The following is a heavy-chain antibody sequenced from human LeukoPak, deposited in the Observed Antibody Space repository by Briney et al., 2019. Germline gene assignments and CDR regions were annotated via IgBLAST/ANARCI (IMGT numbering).Heavy chain of an antibody. CDR1: GGTFSSYA. CDR3: ARASKLRSWFRYLSD. CDR2: IIPILGIA. D-gene: IGHD3-10*01. J-gene: IGHJ4*02. V-gene: IGHV1-69*04. Sequence: SVKVSCKASGGTFSSYAISWVRQAPGQGLEWMGRIIPILGIANYAQKFQGRVTITADKSTSTAYMELSSLRSEDTAVYYCARASKLRSWFRYLSDWGQGTLVTVSS.